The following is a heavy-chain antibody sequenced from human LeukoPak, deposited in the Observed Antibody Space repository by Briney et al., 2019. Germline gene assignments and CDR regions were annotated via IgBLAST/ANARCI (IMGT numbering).Heavy chain of an antibody. CDR1: GYTFTGYY. J-gene: IGHJ5*02. D-gene: IGHD3-10*01. CDR3: ARAILSPRYNWFDP. Sequence: ASVKVSCKASGYTFTGYYMHWVRQAPGQGLEWMGRINPNSGGTNYAQKFQGRVTMTRDTSISTAYMELSRLRSDDTAVYYCARAILSPRYNWFDPWGQGTLVTVSS. CDR2: INPNSGGT. V-gene: IGHV1-2*06.